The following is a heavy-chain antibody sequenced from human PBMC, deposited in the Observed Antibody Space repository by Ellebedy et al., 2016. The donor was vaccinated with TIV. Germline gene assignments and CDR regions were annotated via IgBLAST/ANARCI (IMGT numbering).Heavy chain of an antibody. CDR2: ISWNSGSI. Sequence: SLKISXAASGFTFDDYAMHWVRQAPGKGLEWVSGISWNSGSIGYADSVKGRFTISRDNAKNSLYLQMNSLRAEDTALYYCAKDSTIGGAYYFDYWGQGTLVTVSS. D-gene: IGHD3-16*01. CDR1: GFTFDDYA. CDR3: AKDSTIGGAYYFDY. V-gene: IGHV3-9*01. J-gene: IGHJ4*02.